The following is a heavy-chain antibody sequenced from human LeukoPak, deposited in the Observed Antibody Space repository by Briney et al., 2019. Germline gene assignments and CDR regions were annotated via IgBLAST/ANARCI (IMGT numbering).Heavy chain of an antibody. J-gene: IGHJ6*03. V-gene: IGHV1-24*01. CDR2: FDPEDGET. D-gene: IGHD3-9*01. CDR1: GYTLTELS. CDR3: AREMRIYDILTGYYYYYYMDV. Sequence: ASVKVSCKVSGYTLTELSMHWVRQAPGKGREWMGGFDPEDGETIYAQKFQGRVTMTEDTSTDTAYMELSSLRSEDTAVYYCAREMRIYDILTGYYYYYYMDVWGKGTTVTISS.